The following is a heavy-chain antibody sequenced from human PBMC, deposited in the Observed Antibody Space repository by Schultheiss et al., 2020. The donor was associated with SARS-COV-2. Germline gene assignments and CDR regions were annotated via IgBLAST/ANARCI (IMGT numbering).Heavy chain of an antibody. CDR1: GFTVSSDY. J-gene: IGHJ5*01. CDR3: TRDANDYVRFWFDS. CDR2: ISYDGSNK. Sequence: GESLKISCAASGFTVSSDYMSWVRQAPGKGLEWVAVISYDGSNKYYADSVKGRFTISRDNTKNSVYLQMTNLRPEDTAVYYCTRDANDYVRFWFDSWGQGTLVTVSS. V-gene: IGHV3-30-3*01. D-gene: IGHD3-16*01.